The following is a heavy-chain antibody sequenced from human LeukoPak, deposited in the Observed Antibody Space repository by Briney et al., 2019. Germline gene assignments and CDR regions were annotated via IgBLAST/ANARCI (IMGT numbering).Heavy chain of an antibody. CDR3: ARAYCSSTSCHRGYYYYYMDV. CDR2: INPSGGST. V-gene: IGHV1-46*01. J-gene: IGHJ6*03. D-gene: IGHD2-2*01. Sequence: GASVKVSCKASGYTFTSYYMHWVRQAPGQGLEWMGIINPSGGSTSYAQKFQGRVTMTRDTSTSTVYMELSSLRSEDTAVYYCARAYCSSTSCHRGYYYYYMDVWGKGTTVTVSS. CDR1: GYTFTSYY.